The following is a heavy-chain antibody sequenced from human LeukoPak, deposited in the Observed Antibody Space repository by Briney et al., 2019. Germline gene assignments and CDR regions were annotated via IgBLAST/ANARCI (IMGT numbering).Heavy chain of an antibody. CDR3: ARNWGYHDF. D-gene: IGHD3-16*01. V-gene: IGHV3-21*01. CDR2: INSGSHYI. Sequence: PGGSLRLSCAASGFTFSSYTMNWVRQAPGKGLEWVSSINSGSHYIYYADSVKGRFTISRDNAKNSLYVQMNTLRAEDTAVYYCARNWGYHDFWGQGTLVTVSS. J-gene: IGHJ4*02. CDR1: GFTFSSYT.